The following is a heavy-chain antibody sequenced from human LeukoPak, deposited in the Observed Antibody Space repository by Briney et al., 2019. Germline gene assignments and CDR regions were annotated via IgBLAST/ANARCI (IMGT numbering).Heavy chain of an antibody. V-gene: IGHV3-53*01. J-gene: IGHJ4*02. Sequence: GGSLRLSCAASGFTFSSNYMTWVRQAPGKGLEWISIIYIGGNTYYPDTVKGRFIISRDNPKNTVFLQMTSLTAEDTAVYYCARGARSSGGTTSYAYPFDYWGQGTLVIVSS. CDR3: ARGARSSGGTTSYAYPFDY. CDR1: GFTFSSNY. D-gene: IGHD2-2*01. CDR2: IYIGGNT.